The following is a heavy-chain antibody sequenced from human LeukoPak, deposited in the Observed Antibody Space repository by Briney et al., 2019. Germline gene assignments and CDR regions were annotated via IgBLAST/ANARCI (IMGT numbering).Heavy chain of an antibody. Sequence: GASVKVSCKASGYTFTSYYMHWVRQAPGQGLEWMGITNPSGGSTSYAQKFQGRVTMTRDTSTSTVYMELSSLRSEDTAVYYCARDRSPGCSRGCNWFDPWGQGTLVTVSS. D-gene: IGHD5-18*01. J-gene: IGHJ5*02. CDR1: GYTFTSYY. CDR2: TNPSGGST. V-gene: IGHV1-46*01. CDR3: ARDRSPGCSRGCNWFDP.